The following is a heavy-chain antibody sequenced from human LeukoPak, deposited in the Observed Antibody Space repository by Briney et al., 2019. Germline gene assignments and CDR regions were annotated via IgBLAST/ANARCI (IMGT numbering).Heavy chain of an antibody. CDR3: ARYSATYYVY. J-gene: IGHJ4*02. Sequence: SSETLSLTCTVSGDSISGYYWGWVRQPPGKGLEWIGYIYSGGNASYSPSLKSRVTMSVDTSKNQFSLSLYSVTAADTAVYYCARYSATYYVYWDEGTLVTVSS. CDR1: GDSISGYY. D-gene: IGHD1-26*01. CDR2: IYSGGNA. V-gene: IGHV4-59*01.